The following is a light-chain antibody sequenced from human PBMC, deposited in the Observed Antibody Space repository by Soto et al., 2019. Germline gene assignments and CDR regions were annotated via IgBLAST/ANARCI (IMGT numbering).Light chain of an antibody. J-gene: IGLJ2*01. V-gene: IGLV1-51*01. Sequence: QSVLTQPASVSAVPGQWVTISCSGGSSDIGNNYVYWYQQFPGTAPRLLIYDNDKRPSGIPDRFSGSKSCTSATLAITGLQTGDEADYYCGSWDSSLSVGVFGGGTKLTVL. CDR2: DND. CDR1: SSDIGNNY. CDR3: GSWDSSLSVGV.